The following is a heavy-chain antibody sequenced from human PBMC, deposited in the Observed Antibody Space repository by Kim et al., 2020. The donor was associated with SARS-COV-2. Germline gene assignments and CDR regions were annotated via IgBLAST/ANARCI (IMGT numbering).Heavy chain of an antibody. CDR1: GYTFTTYV. CDR2: INAGNGNT. CDR3: ARESAVGGYVFDI. D-gene: IGHD6-19*01. V-gene: IGHV1-3*01. Sequence: ASVKVSCKASGYTFTTYVLYWVRQAPGQGLEWMGWINAGNGNTKYSQKFQGRVTITRDTSASTAYMELSSLRSEDTATYYCARESAVGGYVFDIWGRGTMVTVSS. J-gene: IGHJ3*02.